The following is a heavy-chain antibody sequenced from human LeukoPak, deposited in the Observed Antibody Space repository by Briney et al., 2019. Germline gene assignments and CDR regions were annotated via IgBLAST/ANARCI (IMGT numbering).Heavy chain of an antibody. CDR2: ISAYNGNT. CDR3: AREELRNYYYYGMGV. CDR1: GYTFTSYG. J-gene: IGHJ6*02. D-gene: IGHD1-26*01. Sequence: VASVKVSCKASGYTFTSYGVSWVRQAPGQGLEWMGWISAYNGNTNYAQKLQGRVTMTTDTSTSTAYMELRSLRSDDTAVYYCAREELRNYYYYGMGVWGQGTTVTVSS. V-gene: IGHV1-18*01.